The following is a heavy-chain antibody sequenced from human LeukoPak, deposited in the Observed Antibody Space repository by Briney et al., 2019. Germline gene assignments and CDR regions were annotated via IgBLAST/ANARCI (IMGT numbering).Heavy chain of an antibody. V-gene: IGHV3-23*01. D-gene: IGHD5-18*01. CDR1: GFTFSSYA. J-gene: IGHJ4*02. Sequence: GGSLRLSCKASGFTFSSYAMSWVRQAPGQGLEWVSAISGSGGSTYYADYVKGRFTISRDNSKNTLYLQMNSLRAEDTAVYYCTRGYSYGYTHWHFDYWGQGTLVTVSS. CDR2: ISGSGGST. CDR3: TRGYSYGYTHWHFDY.